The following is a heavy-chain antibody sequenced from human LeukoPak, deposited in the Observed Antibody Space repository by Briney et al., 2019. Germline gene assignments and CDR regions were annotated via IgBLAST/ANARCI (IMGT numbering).Heavy chain of an antibody. CDR1: GGSISSSSYY. CDR3: ARQILWFGNYDY. CDR2: IYYSGST. Sequence: SETLSLTCTVSGGSISSSSYYWGWIRQPPGKGLEWIGRIYYSGSTYYTPSLKSRVTISVDTSKNQFSLKLSSVTAADTAVYYCARQILWFGNYDYWGQGILVTVSS. D-gene: IGHD3-10*01. V-gene: IGHV4-39*01. J-gene: IGHJ4*02.